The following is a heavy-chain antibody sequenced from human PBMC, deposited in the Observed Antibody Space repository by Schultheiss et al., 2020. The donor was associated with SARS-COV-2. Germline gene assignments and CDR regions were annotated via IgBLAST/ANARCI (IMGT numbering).Heavy chain of an antibody. CDR3: ARTPQLDLFDY. CDR2: IYYSGST. D-gene: IGHD1-1*01. CDR1: GGSISSYY. Sequence: SETLSLTCTVSGGSISSYYWSWIRQPPGKGLEWIGSIYYSGSTYYNPSLKSRVTISVDTSKNQFSLKLSSVTAADTAVYYCARTPQLDLFDYWGQGTLVTVSS. V-gene: IGHV4-59*01. J-gene: IGHJ4*02.